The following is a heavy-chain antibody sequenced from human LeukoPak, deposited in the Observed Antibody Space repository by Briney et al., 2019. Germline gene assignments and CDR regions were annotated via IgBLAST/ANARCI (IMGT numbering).Heavy chain of an antibody. CDR1: GFTFSSYG. D-gene: IGHD2-2*01. CDR2: ISSDGSNK. CDR3: AKDLGYCSSTSCYGGAFDI. J-gene: IGHJ3*02. V-gene: IGHV3-30*18. Sequence: GRSLRLSCAASGFTFSSYGMHWVRQAPGKGLEWVAVISSDGSNKYYADSVKGLFTLSRDNSTTTLYLQMNSLRAEDTAVYYCAKDLGYCSSTSCYGGAFDIWGQGTMVTVSS.